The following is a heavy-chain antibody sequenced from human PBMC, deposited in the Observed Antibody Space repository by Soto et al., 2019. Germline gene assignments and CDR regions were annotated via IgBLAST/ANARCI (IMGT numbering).Heavy chain of an antibody. J-gene: IGHJ6*02. CDR2: IYYSGST. CDR1: CGCISSYC. V-gene: IGHV4-59*01. Sequence: XGTLWLTCAVSCGCISSYCLSWIRQPPGKGLEWIGYIYYSGSTNYNPSLNSRVTISVDTSKNQFSLKLSSVTAADTAVYYCARERGYSYGSDYGMDVWGRGTTVTVSS. CDR3: ARERGYSYGSDYGMDV. D-gene: IGHD5-18*01.